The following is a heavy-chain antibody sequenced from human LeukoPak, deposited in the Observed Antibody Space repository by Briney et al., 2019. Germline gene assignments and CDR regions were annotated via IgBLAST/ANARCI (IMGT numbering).Heavy chain of an antibody. D-gene: IGHD3-22*01. CDR3: ARGRSYYCDGSGYY. V-gene: IGHV4-4*07. CDR1: GGSISSYY. CDR2: IYTSGNT. Sequence: SETLSLTCTVSGGSISSYYWSWIRQPAGKGLEWIGRIYTSGNTNYNPSLKSRVTMSVDKSKNQFSLKLSSVTAADTAVYYCARGRSYYCDGSGYYWGQGTLVTVSS. J-gene: IGHJ4*02.